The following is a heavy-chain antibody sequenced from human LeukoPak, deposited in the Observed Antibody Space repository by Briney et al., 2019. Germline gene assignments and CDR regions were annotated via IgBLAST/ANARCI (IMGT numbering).Heavy chain of an antibody. J-gene: IGHJ6*02. Sequence: KTSETLSLTCTVSGGSISSYYWSWIRQPPGKGLEWIGEINHSGSTNYNPSLKSRVTISVDTSKNQFSLKLSSVTAADTAVYYCASGTLTGTYGMDVWGQGTTVTVSS. D-gene: IGHD1-20*01. V-gene: IGHV4-34*01. CDR1: GGSISSYY. CDR2: INHSGST. CDR3: ASGTLTGTYGMDV.